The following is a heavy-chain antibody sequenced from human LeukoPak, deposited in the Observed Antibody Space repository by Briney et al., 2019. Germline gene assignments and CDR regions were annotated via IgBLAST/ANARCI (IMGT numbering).Heavy chain of an antibody. Sequence: SVKVSCKASGGTFSSYAISWVRQAPGQGLEWMGGIIPIFGTANYAQKFQGRVTITTDESTSTAYMELSSLRSEDTAVYYCARGGGDRYSSSETHYYYYMDVWGKGTTVTLSS. J-gene: IGHJ6*03. D-gene: IGHD6-13*01. V-gene: IGHV1-69*05. CDR3: ARGGGDRYSSSETHYYYYMDV. CDR1: GGTFSSYA. CDR2: IIPIFGTA.